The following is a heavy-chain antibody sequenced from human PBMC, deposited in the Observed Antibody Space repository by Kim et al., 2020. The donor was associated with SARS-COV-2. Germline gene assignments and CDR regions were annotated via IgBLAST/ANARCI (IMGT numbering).Heavy chain of an antibody. J-gene: IGHJ4*02. CDR2: ISSSSTTI. CDR1: GFTFSDYS. V-gene: IGHV3-48*02. Sequence: GGSLRLSCVGSGFTFSDYSMNWVRQAPGKGLEWVAYISSSSTTIYYADSVKGRLTISRDNAKNSLYLQMIGLSDEDTAVYYCARVGGYCSSTSCKYYFDSWVQGALVTVSS. CDR3: ARVGGYCSSTSCKYYFDS. D-gene: IGHD2-2*01.